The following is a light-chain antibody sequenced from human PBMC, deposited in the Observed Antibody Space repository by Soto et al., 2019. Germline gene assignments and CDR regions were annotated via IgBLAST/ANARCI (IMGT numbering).Light chain of an antibody. V-gene: IGKV3-15*01. CDR3: QQYSNWPPIT. Sequence: ETVMTQSPATLSVSPGERATLSCRASQSVGSYLAWYQHKPGQGPRLLIYDASTRATGIPARFSGSGSGTEFTLTISRLQSEDFAIYYCQQYSNWPPITFGQGTRLDIK. J-gene: IGKJ5*01. CDR2: DAS. CDR1: QSVGSY.